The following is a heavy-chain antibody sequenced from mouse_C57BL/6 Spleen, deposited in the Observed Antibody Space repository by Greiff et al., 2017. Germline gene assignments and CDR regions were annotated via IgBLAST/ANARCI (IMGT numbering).Heavy chain of an antibody. CDR2: IWGGGST. Sequence: VQLQQSGPGLVQPSQSLSITCTVSGFSLTSYGVHWVRQSPGKGLEWLGVIWGGGSTDYNAAFISRLSISKDNSKSQVFFKMNSLQADDTAIYYCARGDDYTFAYWGQGTLVTVSA. CDR3: ARGDDYTFAY. D-gene: IGHD2-4*01. V-gene: IGHV2-2*01. J-gene: IGHJ3*01. CDR1: GFSLTSYG.